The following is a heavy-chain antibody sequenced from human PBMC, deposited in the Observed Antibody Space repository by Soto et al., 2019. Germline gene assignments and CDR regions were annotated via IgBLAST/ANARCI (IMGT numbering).Heavy chain of an antibody. CDR3: AGHGGYSY. V-gene: IGHV3-23*01. CDR2: FSGSGDDT. J-gene: IGHJ4*02. Sequence: DVQLSESGGGLVQPGGSLRLSCAATGFTLRTNGMSWVRQAPGKGLEWVSSFSGSGDDTWYAASLKGRFTISRDNSKNTLYLQMNSLRAEDTALYYCAGHGGYSYLGQGTLVTVSS. D-gene: IGHD4-17*01. CDR1: GFTLRTNG.